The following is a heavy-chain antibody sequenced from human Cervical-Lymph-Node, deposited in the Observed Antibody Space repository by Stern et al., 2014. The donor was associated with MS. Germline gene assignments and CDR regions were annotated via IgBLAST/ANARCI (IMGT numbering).Heavy chain of an antibody. V-gene: IGHV3-21*01. D-gene: IGHD2-21*01. J-gene: IGHJ6*02. Sequence: EVQLVESGGGLVKPGESLRLSCAASGFTFSDHSMAWVRQAPGKGLEWVSFISRSSSYIYYADSVKGRFTISRDNAKNSVYLQMNSLSAEDTAVYYCAKVSDSQEAYTQYYYYYYGMDVWGRGKTVTVSS. CDR2: ISRSSSYI. CDR3: AKVSDSQEAYTQYYYYYYGMDV. CDR1: GFTFSDHS.